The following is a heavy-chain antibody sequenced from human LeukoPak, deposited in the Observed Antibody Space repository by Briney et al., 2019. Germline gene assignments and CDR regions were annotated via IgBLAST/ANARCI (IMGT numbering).Heavy chain of an antibody. CDR2: IYYSGST. Sequence: PSETLSLTCTVSGGSISSSSYYWGWIRQPPGKGLEWIGSIYYSGSTYYNPSLKSRVTISVDTSKNQFSLKLSSVTAADTAVYYCARRGVTTEHDPFDYWGQGTLVTVSS. J-gene: IGHJ4*02. CDR1: GGSISSSSYY. CDR3: ARRGVTTEHDPFDY. D-gene: IGHD4-11*01. V-gene: IGHV4-39*01.